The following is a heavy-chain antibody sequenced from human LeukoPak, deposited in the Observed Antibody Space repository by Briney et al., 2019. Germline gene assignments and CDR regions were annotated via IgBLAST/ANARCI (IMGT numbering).Heavy chain of an antibody. J-gene: IGHJ3*02. D-gene: IGHD2/OR15-2a*01. Sequence: PGGSLRLSCSVSGFTFSSYAMHWVRQAPGKGLEYVSAISSNGGSTYYADSVKGRFTISRDNSKNTLYLQMSGLRAEDTAVYYCVRSCKGDDAFDIWGQGTMVTVSS. CDR2: ISSNGGST. V-gene: IGHV3-64D*06. CDR1: GFTFSSYA. CDR3: VRSCKGDDAFDI.